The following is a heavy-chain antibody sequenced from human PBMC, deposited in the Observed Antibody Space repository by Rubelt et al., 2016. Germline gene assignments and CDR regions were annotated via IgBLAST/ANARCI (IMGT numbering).Heavy chain of an antibody. Sequence: EVQLVQSGAEVKKPGESLKISCKGSGYSFTSYWIGWLRQMPGKGLAWLGIIYPVDSDPRYGPSFQGQVTILADKSISTAYLQWSSLKASDTAMYYCYVASYNWNDYWGQGTLVTVSS. CDR3: YVASYNWNDY. V-gene: IGHV5-51*01. D-gene: IGHD1-20*01. J-gene: IGHJ4*02. CDR1: GYSFTSYW. CDR2: IYPVDSDP.